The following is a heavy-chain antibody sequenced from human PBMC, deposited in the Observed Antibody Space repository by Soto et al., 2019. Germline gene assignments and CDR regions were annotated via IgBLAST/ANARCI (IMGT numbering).Heavy chain of an antibody. Sequence: QVQLVQSGAEVKKPGASVKVSCKASGYTFTSYGLSWLRQAPGQGLEWMGWISAYNGNTNYAQKLQGRVTMTTDTSTSTAYMELRGLRSDDTAVYSCARDSPGDSYGHPLGYWGQGTLVTVSS. CDR1: GYTFTSYG. V-gene: IGHV1-18*04. CDR2: ISAYNGNT. CDR3: ARDSPGDSYGHPLGY. J-gene: IGHJ4*02. D-gene: IGHD5-18*01.